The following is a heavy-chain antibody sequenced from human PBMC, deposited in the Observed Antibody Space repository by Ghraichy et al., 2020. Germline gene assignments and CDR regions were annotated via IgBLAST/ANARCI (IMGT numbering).Heavy chain of an antibody. J-gene: IGHJ4*02. D-gene: IGHD3-22*01. CDR3: ARNYYYDY. Sequence: LTCAASGFTVSSNYMTWVRQAPGKGLEWVSIIYSSGTTYYADSVKGRFTISRDNSKNTLYLQMNSLRAEDTAVYYCARNYYYDYWGQGTLVTVSS. V-gene: IGHV3-53*01. CDR1: GFTVSSNY. CDR2: IYSSGTT.